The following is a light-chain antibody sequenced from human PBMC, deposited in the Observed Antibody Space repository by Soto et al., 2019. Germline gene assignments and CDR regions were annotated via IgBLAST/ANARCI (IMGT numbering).Light chain of an antibody. CDR2: AAS. CDR1: QSVSSSY. V-gene: IGKV3-20*01. CDR3: QQYGSSPPAT. Sequence: EIVLTQSPGTLSLSPGERATLSCRASQSVSSSYLAWYQQKPGQAPRLLIYAASSRATGIPDRFSGSGSGTDFTLTISRLEPEDFAVYYFQQYGSSPPATFGQGTKLEIK. J-gene: IGKJ2*01.